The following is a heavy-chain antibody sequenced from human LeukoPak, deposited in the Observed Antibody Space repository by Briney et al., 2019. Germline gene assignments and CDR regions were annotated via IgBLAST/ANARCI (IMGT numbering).Heavy chain of an antibody. CDR2: IKQDGSEK. CDR3: ARWYYDFWSGYYTGRFDY. J-gene: IGHJ4*02. V-gene: IGHV3-7*01. D-gene: IGHD3-3*01. CDR1: GFTFSSYW. Sequence: PGGSLRLSCAASGFTFSSYWMSWVRQAPGKGLEWVASIKQDGSEKYYVDSVKGRFTISRDNAKNSLYLQMNSLRAEDTAVYYCARWYYDFWSGYYTGRFDYWGQGTLVTVSS.